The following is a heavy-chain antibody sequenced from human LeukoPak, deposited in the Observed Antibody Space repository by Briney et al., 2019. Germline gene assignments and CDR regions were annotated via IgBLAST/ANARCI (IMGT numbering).Heavy chain of an antibody. D-gene: IGHD3-16*02. V-gene: IGHV3-30-3*01. CDR3: ARDEAFGGVIAAGDP. J-gene: IGHJ5*02. Sequence: PGGSLRLSCAASGFTFSSYAMHWVRQAPGKGLEWVAVISYDGSNKYYADSVKGRFTISRDNSKNTLYLQMNSLRAEDTAVYYCARDEAFGGVIAAGDPWGQGTLVTVSS. CDR2: ISYDGSNK. CDR1: GFTFSSYA.